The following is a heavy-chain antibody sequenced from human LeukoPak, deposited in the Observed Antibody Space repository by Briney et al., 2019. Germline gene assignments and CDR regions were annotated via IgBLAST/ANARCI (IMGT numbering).Heavy chain of an antibody. CDR1: GFTFSSYS. CDR3: ARPIREWLLDAFDI. J-gene: IGHJ3*02. Sequence: GGSLRLSCAASGFTFSSYSMNWVRQAPGKGLEWVSYITITSTTKYYADSVKGRFTISRDNAKNTLYLQLNSLRAEDTAVYYCARPIREWLLDAFDIRGQGTMVTVSS. D-gene: IGHD3-3*01. CDR2: ITITSTTK. V-gene: IGHV3-48*01.